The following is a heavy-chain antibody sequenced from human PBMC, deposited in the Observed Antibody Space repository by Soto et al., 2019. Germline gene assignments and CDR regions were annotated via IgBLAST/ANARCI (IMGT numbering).Heavy chain of an antibody. CDR1: GFTFSGYA. V-gene: IGHV3-23*01. D-gene: IGHD3-10*01. CDR3: AKSWPRGSGTYYPGNY. J-gene: IGHJ4*02. Sequence: GGSLRLSCAASGFTFSGYAMSWVRQAPGKGLEWVSSITGSGISKYFADSVKGRFTISRDNSKNTLYLQMNGLRAEDTAVYYYAKSWPRGSGTYYPGNYWGQGTLVTVSS. CDR2: ITGSGISK.